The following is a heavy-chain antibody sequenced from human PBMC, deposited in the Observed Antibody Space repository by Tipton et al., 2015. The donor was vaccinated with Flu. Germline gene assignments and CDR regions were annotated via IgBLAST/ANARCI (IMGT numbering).Heavy chain of an antibody. D-gene: IGHD3-22*01. CDR3: ARHLPYYYDSSGYTPPYWYFDL. V-gene: IGHV4-59*08. CDR2: IYYSGST. Sequence: TLSLTCTVSGGSISSYFWSWIRQPPGKGLEWVGYIYYSGSTNYNPSLKSRVTISVDTSKNQFSLKLSSVTAADTAVYYCARHLPYYYDSSGYTPPYWYFDLWGRGTLVPVSS. CDR1: GGSISSYF. J-gene: IGHJ2*01.